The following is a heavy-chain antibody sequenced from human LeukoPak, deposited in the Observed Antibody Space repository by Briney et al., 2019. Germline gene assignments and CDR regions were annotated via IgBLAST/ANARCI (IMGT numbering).Heavy chain of an antibody. Sequence: SETLSLTCTVSGGSISSYYWSWIRQPPGKGLEWIGYIYYSGSTNYNPSLQSRVTISVDTSKNQFSLKLSSVTAADTAVYYCARGDDYYDSSGPDAFDIWGQGTMVTVSS. V-gene: IGHV4-59*01. J-gene: IGHJ3*02. CDR3: ARGDDYYDSSGPDAFDI. D-gene: IGHD3-22*01. CDR2: IYYSGST. CDR1: GGSISSYY.